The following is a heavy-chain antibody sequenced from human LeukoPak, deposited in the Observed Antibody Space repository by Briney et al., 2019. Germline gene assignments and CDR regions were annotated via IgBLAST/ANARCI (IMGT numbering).Heavy chain of an antibody. CDR1: GFTFSSYW. CDR2: INSDGSST. Sequence: GGSLRLSCVASGFTFSSYWMHWVRQAPGKGLVWVSRINSDGSSTSYADSVKGRFTISRDNAKNTLYLLMNSLRAEDTAVYYCARVGGPEGVWGSYRYTGDAFDIWGQGTMVTVSS. J-gene: IGHJ3*02. D-gene: IGHD3-16*02. V-gene: IGHV3-74*01. CDR3: ARVGGPEGVWGSYRYTGDAFDI.